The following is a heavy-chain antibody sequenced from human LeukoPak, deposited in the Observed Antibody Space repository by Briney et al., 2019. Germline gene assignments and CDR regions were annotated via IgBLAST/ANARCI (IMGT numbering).Heavy chain of an antibody. D-gene: IGHD1-26*01. Sequence: TLSLTCTVSGGSISSGSYYWSWIRQPAGKGLEWIGRIYTSGSTNYNPSLKSRVTISVDTSKNQFSLKLSSVTAADTAVYYCARCGIVGATGWFDPWGQGTLVTVSS. V-gene: IGHV4-61*02. J-gene: IGHJ5*02. CDR2: IYTSGST. CDR1: GGSISSGSYY. CDR3: ARCGIVGATGWFDP.